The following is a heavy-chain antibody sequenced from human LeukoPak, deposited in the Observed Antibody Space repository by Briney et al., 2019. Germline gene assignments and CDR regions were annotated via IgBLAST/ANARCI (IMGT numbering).Heavy chain of an antibody. Sequence: AXVKVSCKASGGTFSSYAISWVRQAPGQGLEWMGGIIPIFGTANYAQKFQGRVTITADESTSTAYMELSSPRSEDTAVYYCARDHCSSTSCYYLTDPPFDPWGQGTLVTVSS. V-gene: IGHV1-69*13. D-gene: IGHD2-2*01. CDR3: ARDHCSSTSCYYLTDPPFDP. CDR1: GGTFSSYA. CDR2: IIPIFGTA. J-gene: IGHJ5*02.